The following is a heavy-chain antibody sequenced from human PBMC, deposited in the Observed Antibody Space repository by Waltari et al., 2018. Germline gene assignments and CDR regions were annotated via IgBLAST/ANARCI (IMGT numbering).Heavy chain of an antibody. CDR3: VKQNSGNYGLFDY. V-gene: IGHV3-23*04. J-gene: IGHJ4*02. CDR1: GFTFGSYA. Sequence: EVQLVESGGGLVQPGGSLALSGEASGFTFGSYALSWVRPPPGKGLEWVSAISSTGSSTHYMDSVKGRFTISRDNSKNTLYLQMNRLRVEDTALYYCVKQNSGNYGLFDYWGQGTLVTVSS. D-gene: IGHD1-26*01. CDR2: ISSTGSST.